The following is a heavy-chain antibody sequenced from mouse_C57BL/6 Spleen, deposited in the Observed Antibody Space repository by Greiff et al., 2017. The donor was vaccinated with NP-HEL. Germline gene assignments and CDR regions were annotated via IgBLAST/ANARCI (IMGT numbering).Heavy chain of an antibody. CDR3: ARSGYDYDGDWYFDV. CDR2: INPNNGGT. Sequence: VQLQQSGPELVKPGASVKISCKASGYTFTDYYMNWVKQSHGKSLEWIGDINPNNGGTSYNQKFKGKATLTVDKSSSTAYMELRSLTSEDSAVYYCARSGYDYDGDWYFDVWGTGTTVTVSS. D-gene: IGHD2-4*01. V-gene: IGHV1-26*01. CDR1: GYTFTDYY. J-gene: IGHJ1*03.